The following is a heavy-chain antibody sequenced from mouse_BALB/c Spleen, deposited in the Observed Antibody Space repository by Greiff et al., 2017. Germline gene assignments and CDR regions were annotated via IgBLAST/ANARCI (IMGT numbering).Heavy chain of an antibody. CDR1: GYSITSGYY. CDR3: ARYYGGYFDV. D-gene: IGHD1-1*02. J-gene: IGHJ1*01. Sequence: DVKLQESGPGLVKPSQSLSLTCSVTGYSITSGYYWNWIRQFPGNKLEWMGYISYDGSNNYNPSLKNRISITRDTSKNQFFLKLNSVTTEDTATYYCARYYGGYFDVWGAGTTVTVSS. V-gene: IGHV3-6*02. CDR2: ISYDGSN.